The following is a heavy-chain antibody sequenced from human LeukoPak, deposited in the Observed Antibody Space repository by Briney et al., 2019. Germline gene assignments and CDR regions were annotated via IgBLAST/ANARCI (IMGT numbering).Heavy chain of an antibody. V-gene: IGHV3-33*01. CDR2: IWYEGSNK. J-gene: IGHJ4*02. CDR1: GFTFSNYG. CDR3: ATAPRGGDYEDY. Sequence: PGRSLRLSCAASGFTFSNYGLHWVRQAPGKGLESVAVIWYEGSNKYYADSVKGRFTISRDNSKNTLYMQMNSLRVEDTAVYYCATAPRGGDYEDYWGQGTLVTVSS. D-gene: IGHD4-17*01.